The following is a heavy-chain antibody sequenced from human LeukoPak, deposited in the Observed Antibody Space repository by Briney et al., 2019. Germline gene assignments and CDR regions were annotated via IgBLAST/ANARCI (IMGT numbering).Heavy chain of an antibody. D-gene: IGHD2-2*01. V-gene: IGHV4-34*01. CDR3: ASGREYQPRRGWFDP. J-gene: IGHJ5*02. CDR2: INHSGST. Sequence: SETLSLTCAVYGGSFSGYYWSWIRQPPGKGLEWIGEINHSGSTNYNPSLKSRVTISVDTSKNQFSLKLSSMTAADTAVYYCASGREYQPRRGWFDPWGQGTLVTVSS. CDR1: GGSFSGYY.